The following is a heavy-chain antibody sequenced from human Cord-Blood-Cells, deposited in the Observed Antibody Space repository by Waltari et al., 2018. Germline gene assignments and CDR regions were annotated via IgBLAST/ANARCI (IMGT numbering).Heavy chain of an antibody. J-gene: IGHJ5*02. Sequence: EVQLVQSGAEVKKPGESLKISCKGSGYSFTSYWIGWVRQMRGKGLEGMGLIYPGASDTRYSPSFQGQVTISADKSISTAYLQWSSLKASDTAMYYWARLSWSGSYYWFDPLGQGTLVTVSS. CDR1: GYSFTSYW. V-gene: IGHV5-51*01. CDR2: IYPGASDT. CDR3: ARLSWSGSYYWFDP. D-gene: IGHD1-26*01.